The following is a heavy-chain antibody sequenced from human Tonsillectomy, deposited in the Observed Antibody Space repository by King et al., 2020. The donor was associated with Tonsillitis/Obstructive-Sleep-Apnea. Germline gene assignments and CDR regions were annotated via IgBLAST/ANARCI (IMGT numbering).Heavy chain of an antibody. D-gene: IGHD1-14*01. CDR1: GQSLSGYY. CDR2: IDHRRNT. CDR3: ARVGEDVETSAEYYFDK. J-gene: IGHJ4*02. Sequence: VQLQQWGAGLLKPSETLSLTCGVYGQSLSGYYWTWIRQSPGKGLEWIGEIDHRRNTHYNPSLESRSTISIDMSKNQLSLMLTSLTAADTAVYYCARVGEDVETSAEYYFDKWGQGTLVTVSS. V-gene: IGHV4-34*01.